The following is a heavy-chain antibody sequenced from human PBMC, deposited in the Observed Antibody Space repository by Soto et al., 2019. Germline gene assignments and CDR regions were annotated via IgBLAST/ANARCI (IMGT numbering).Heavy chain of an antibody. CDR3: ARPACECNSHGCAI. CDR1: GLAFSTYW. J-gene: IGHJ4*02. V-gene: IGHV3-7*01. CDR2: INQDGSES. Sequence: GGSLRLSCVVSGLAFSTYWMCWVRQAPGKGLEWVANINQDGSESYYVDSVKGRFTISRDNAKNSLYLQMTSLRADDTAVYYCARPACECNSHGCAIWGQGTLVTVSS. D-gene: IGHD2-2*01.